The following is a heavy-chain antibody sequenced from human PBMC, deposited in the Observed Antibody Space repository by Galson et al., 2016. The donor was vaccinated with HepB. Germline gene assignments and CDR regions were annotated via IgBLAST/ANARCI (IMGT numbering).Heavy chain of an antibody. D-gene: IGHD1-1*01. CDR2: IIPSFGTP. V-gene: IGHV1-69*13. CDR3: ARGLGKFWYFDL. J-gene: IGHJ2*01. CDR1: GGGFSRNA. Sequence: SVKVSCKASGGGFSRNAISWVRQAPGQGLEWMGGIIPSFGTPTYAQKFQGRLTISASEFTSTGYMELNSLRSEDTAVYYCARGLGKFWYFDLWGRGTLVTVSS.